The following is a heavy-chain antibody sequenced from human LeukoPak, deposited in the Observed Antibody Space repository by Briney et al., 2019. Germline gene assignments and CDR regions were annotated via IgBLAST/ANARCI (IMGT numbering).Heavy chain of an antibody. CDR1: GGSITSYY. D-gene: IGHD6-13*01. CDR3: ARDQRAATGSDNWFDP. CDR2: IYTTGST. Sequence: SETLSLTCTVSGGSITSYYWSWIRQPAGKGLEWIGRIYTTGSTYYNHFLKSRVTMAVDTSKNQFSLKLTSVTAADTAVYYCARDQRAATGSDNWFDPWGQGTLVTVSS. V-gene: IGHV4-4*07. J-gene: IGHJ5*02.